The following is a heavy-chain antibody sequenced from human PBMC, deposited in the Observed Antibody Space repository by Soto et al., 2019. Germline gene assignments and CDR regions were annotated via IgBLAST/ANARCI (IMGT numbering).Heavy chain of an antibody. D-gene: IGHD1-1*01. Sequence: SETLSLTCTVSGGSISSSSYYWGWIRQPPGKGLEWIGSIYYSGSTYYNPSLKSRVTISVDTSKNQFSLKLSSVTAADTAVYYCARADRNWNDENYFDYWGQGTQVTVSS. CDR3: ARADRNWNDENYFDY. J-gene: IGHJ4*02. CDR1: GGSISSSSYY. V-gene: IGHV4-39*01. CDR2: IYYSGST.